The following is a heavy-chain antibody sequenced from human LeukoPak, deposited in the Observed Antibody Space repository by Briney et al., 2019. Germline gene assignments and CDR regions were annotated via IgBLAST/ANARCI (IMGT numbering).Heavy chain of an antibody. CDR2: INWNGGST. Sequence: GGSLRLSCAASGFTFSSYAMHWVRQAPGKGLEWVSGINWNGGSTGYADSVKGRFTISRDNAKNSLYLQMNSPRAEDTALYYCAREVVVVPAAIWFDPWGQGTLVTVSS. V-gene: IGHV3-20*04. J-gene: IGHJ5*02. D-gene: IGHD2-2*01. CDR1: GFTFSSYA. CDR3: AREVVVVPAAIWFDP.